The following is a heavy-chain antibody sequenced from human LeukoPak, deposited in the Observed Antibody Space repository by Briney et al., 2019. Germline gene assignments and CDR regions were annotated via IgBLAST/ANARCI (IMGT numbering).Heavy chain of an antibody. CDR1: GFTFSNYA. D-gene: IGHD5-18*01. CDR3: AKGSGRGYSYGYPY. V-gene: IGHV3-23*01. J-gene: IGHJ4*02. CDR2: ISGSGGST. Sequence: PGGSLRLSCAASGFTFSNYAMSWVRQAPGKGLEWVSGISGSGGSTYYADSVKGRFTISRDSSKNKLYLQMNSLRAEDTAVYYCAKGSGRGYSYGYPYWGQGTLVTVSS.